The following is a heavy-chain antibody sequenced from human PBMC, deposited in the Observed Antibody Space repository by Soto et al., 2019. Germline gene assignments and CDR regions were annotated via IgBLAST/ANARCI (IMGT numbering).Heavy chain of an antibody. CDR3: ARHRLDIVAPDAFDI. V-gene: IGHV5-10-1*01. J-gene: IGHJ3*02. Sequence: PGASLNISCKGSGYSFTSYWICWVRQMRGKGLGWVWRIDASDSYTNSRPSFQGHVTTSAANSISTDYLQGSSRKAEATAKYYCARHRLDIVAPDAFDIWGQGTMVTVSS. CDR2: IDASDSYT. CDR1: GYSFTSYW. D-gene: IGHD5-12*01.